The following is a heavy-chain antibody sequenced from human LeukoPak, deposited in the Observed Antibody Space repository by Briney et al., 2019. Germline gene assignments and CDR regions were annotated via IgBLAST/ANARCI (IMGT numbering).Heavy chain of an antibody. V-gene: IGHV4-31*03. J-gene: IGHJ2*01. Sequence: SETLSLTCTVSGGSISSGGYYWSWIRQHPGKGLEWIGYIYYSGSTYYNPSLKSRVTISVDTSKNQFSLKLSSVTAADTAVYYCAREAAVAGTARYFDLWGRGTLVTVSS. D-gene: IGHD6-19*01. CDR1: GGSISSGGYY. CDR2: IYYSGST. CDR3: AREAAVAGTARYFDL.